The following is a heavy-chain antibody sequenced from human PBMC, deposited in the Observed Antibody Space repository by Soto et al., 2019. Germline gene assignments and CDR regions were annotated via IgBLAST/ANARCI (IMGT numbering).Heavy chain of an antibody. CDR2: IYYSGST. CDR3: TREGRHSNYNWFDP. V-gene: IGHV4-59*01. D-gene: IGHD4-4*01. J-gene: IGHJ5*02. Sequence: QVQLQESGPGLVKPSETLSLTCTVSGGSISSYYWSWIRQPPGKGLEWIGYIYYSGSTNYNPSLKSRVTISVDTSKNQFSLKLSSVTAADTAVYYCTREGRHSNYNWFDPWGQGTLVTVSS. CDR1: GGSISSYY.